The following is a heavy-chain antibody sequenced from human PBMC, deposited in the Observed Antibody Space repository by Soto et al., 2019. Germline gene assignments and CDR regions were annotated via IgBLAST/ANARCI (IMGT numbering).Heavy chain of an antibody. CDR3: AKTRQAPVGTHFFDL. CDR1: GFTCSSFA. V-gene: IGHV3-23*01. Sequence: GGSVRLSCEGSGFTCSSFAMGWVRQAPGKGLEWLSSVSADGVSSFSADSVRGRFRVSRDNSKNTLFLQMRFLRVEDTAVYYCAKTRQAPVGTHFFDLWGQGTQVTVSS. J-gene: IGHJ4*02. CDR2: VSADGVSS.